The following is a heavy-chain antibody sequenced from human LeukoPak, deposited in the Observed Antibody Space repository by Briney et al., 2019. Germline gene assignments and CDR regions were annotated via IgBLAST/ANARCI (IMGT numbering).Heavy chain of an antibody. V-gene: IGHV3-74*01. J-gene: IGHJ3*02. CDR2: ISGDGGTT. CDR3: GREDRIVLGNDALDI. D-gene: IGHD2-8*01. CDR1: GFTVSNYR. Sequence: GGSLRLSCAASGFTVSNYRMSWFRQAPGKGLVRISRISGDGGTTNYADSVKGRFTISRDNAKNTVYLQINSLRGEDTAVYYCGREDRIVLGNDALDIWGQGTMVTVSS.